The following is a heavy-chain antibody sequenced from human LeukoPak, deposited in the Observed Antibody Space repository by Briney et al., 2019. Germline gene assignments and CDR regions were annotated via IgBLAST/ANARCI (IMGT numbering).Heavy chain of an antibody. CDR1: GYTFTSYY. CDR3: ARDNGGGGITIIGVVMGEVNWFDP. D-gene: IGHD3-3*01. CDR2: INPSGGST. V-gene: IGHV1-46*01. Sequence: ASVKVSCKASGYTFTSYYMHWVRQAPGQGLEWMGIINPSGGSTSYAQRFQGRVTMTRDTSTSTVYMELSSLRSEDTAVYYCARDNGGGGITIIGVVMGEVNWFDPWGQGTLVTVSS. J-gene: IGHJ5*02.